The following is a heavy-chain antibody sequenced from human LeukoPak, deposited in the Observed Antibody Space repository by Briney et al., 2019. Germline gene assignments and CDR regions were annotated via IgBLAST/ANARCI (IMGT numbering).Heavy chain of an antibody. D-gene: IGHD3-22*01. CDR1: GDSVSTNSAA. Sequence: PSETLSLTCAISGDSVSTNSAAWNWIRQSPSRVLEWLGRTYYRFRWFHGYAVSVNRRLILNSDTSKNQFSLQLNSVTPEDTAVYYCARDRDYYDTSGYHTYCFDYWGQGTLVTVSS. J-gene: IGHJ4*02. CDR2: TYYRFRWFH. CDR3: ARDRDYYDTSGYHTYCFDY. V-gene: IGHV6-1*01.